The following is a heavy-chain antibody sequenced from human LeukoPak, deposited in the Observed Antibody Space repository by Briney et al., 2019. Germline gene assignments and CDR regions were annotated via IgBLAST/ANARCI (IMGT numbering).Heavy chain of an antibody. Sequence: PGGSLRLSCAASGFTFSSYSMNWVRQAPGKGLEWVSSISGSSSYIYYADSVKGRFTISRDDAKTSLYLQMNSLRAEDTAVYYCARNSGTYYPFSYWGQGTLATVSS. D-gene: IGHD1-26*01. J-gene: IGHJ4*02. CDR1: GFTFSSYS. CDR2: ISGSSSYI. V-gene: IGHV3-21*01. CDR3: ARNSGTYYPFSY.